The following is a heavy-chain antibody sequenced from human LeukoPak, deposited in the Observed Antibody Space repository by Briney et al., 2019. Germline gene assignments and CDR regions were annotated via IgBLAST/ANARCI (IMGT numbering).Heavy chain of an antibody. CDR2: INHSGST. D-gene: IGHD6-19*01. J-gene: IGHJ4*02. V-gene: IGHV4-34*01. Sequence: SETLSLTCAVYGGSFSGYYCSWIRQPPGKGLEWIGEINHSGSTNYNPSLKSRVTISVDTSKNQFSLKLSSVTAADTAVYYCASRIAVAGTLIDYWGQGTLVTVSS. CDR3: ASRIAVAGTLIDY. CDR1: GGSFSGYY.